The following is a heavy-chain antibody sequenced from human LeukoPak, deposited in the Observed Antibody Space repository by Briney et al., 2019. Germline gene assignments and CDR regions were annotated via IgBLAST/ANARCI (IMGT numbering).Heavy chain of an antibody. CDR3: AKERYSSSSGEDY. Sequence: GGSLRLSCAASGFTFSTYTMNWVRQAPGKGLEWVSSISSSDNSMFYAESVKGRFTISRDNAKNSLYMQMNSLRAEDTAVYYCAKERYSSSSGEDYWGQGTLVTVSS. J-gene: IGHJ4*02. CDR2: ISSSDNSM. D-gene: IGHD6-13*01. V-gene: IGHV3-21*04. CDR1: GFTFSTYT.